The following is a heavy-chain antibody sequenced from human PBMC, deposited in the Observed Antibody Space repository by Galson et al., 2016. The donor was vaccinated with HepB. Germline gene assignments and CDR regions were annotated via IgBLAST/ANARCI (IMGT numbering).Heavy chain of an antibody. J-gene: IGHJ6*02. D-gene: IGHD5-12*01. V-gene: IGHV3-53*01. CDR2: IYSGGST. Sequence: SLRLSCAASGFTVSGNYMTWVRQAPGKGLEWVSVIYSGGSTHYADSVKGRFTISRDNSKNTLYLQMNSLRAEDTAVYFCARVPPGYRDIFHYGMDVWGQGTAVTVSS. CDR1: GFTVSGNY. CDR3: ARVPPGYRDIFHYGMDV.